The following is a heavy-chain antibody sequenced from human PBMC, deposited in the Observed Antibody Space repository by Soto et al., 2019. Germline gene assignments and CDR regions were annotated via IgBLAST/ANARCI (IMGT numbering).Heavy chain of an antibody. D-gene: IGHD3-16*01. CDR2: MYYNGNI. CDR1: GGSISNYY. Sequence: PSETLSLTCNVSGGSISNYYWTWVRQSPEKGLESIGYMYYNGNINYNPSLKSRVTISIDTSKNQFSLTLKSVTAADTAVYYCASGGNWFDPWGQGVLVTVSS. J-gene: IGHJ5*02. CDR3: ASGGNWFDP. V-gene: IGHV4-59*01.